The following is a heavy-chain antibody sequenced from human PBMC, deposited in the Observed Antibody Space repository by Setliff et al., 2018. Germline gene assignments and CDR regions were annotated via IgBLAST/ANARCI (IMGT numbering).Heavy chain of an antibody. J-gene: IGHJ4*02. Sequence: ASVKVSCKASGGTFSSYAISWVRQAPGKGLEWMGGFDPEDGETIYAQKFQGRVTMTEDTSTDTAYMELSSLRSEDTAVYYCAKDTDYCGGDCYIELDYWGQGTLVTVSS. D-gene: IGHD2-21*02. CDR2: FDPEDGET. CDR1: GGTFSSYA. CDR3: AKDTDYCGGDCYIELDY. V-gene: IGHV1-24*01.